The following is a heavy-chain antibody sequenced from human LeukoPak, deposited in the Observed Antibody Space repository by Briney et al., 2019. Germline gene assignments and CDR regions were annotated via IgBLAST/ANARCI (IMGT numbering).Heavy chain of an antibody. CDR3: AAISPYYYMDV. J-gene: IGHJ6*03. CDR1: EFPFSSYG. Sequence: PGGTLRLSCAASEFPFSSYGMTWVRQAPGKGLEWVSGISGSGGGTYYADSVRGRFSISRDNSKNTLHLQMNSLRAEDTAVYYXAAISPYYYMDVWGKGTTVTISS. V-gene: IGHV3-23*01. CDR2: ISGSGGGT. D-gene: IGHD2-21*01.